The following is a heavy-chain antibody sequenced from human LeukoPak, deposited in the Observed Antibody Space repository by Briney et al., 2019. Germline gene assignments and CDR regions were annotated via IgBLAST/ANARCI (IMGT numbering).Heavy chain of an antibody. CDR3: ASRSSVAASGPG. Sequence: GGSLRLSCAASGFTFSSYSMNWVRQAPGKGLEWVSSISSSSSYIYYADSVKGRFTISKDNAKNSLYLQMSSLRAEDTALYYCASRSSVAASGPGWGQGTLVTVSS. CDR1: GFTFSSYS. J-gene: IGHJ4*02. V-gene: IGHV3-21*01. D-gene: IGHD2-15*01. CDR2: ISSSSSYI.